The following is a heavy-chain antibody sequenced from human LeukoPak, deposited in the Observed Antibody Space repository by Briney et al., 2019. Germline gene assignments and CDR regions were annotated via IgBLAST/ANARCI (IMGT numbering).Heavy chain of an antibody. CDR3: ARDLREFGESLWLADAFDI. J-gene: IGHJ3*02. CDR2: INPNSGGT. D-gene: IGHD3-10*01. V-gene: IGHV1-2*02. CDR1: GYTFTDDY. Sequence: ASVKVSCKASGYTFTDDYVHWVRQAPGQGLEWMGWINPNSGGTNYAQKFQGRVTMTRDTSISTAYMELSRLRFDDTAVYYCARDLREFGESLWLADAFDIWGQGTMVTVSS.